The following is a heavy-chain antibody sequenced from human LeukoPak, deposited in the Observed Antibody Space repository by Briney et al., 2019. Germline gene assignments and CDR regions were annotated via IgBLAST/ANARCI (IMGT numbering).Heavy chain of an antibody. J-gene: IGHJ4*02. CDR3: ARDPNYDILTGYYDLWDY. D-gene: IGHD3-9*01. CDR1: GGSISSYY. CDR2: IYYSGST. Sequence: SETLSLTCTVSGGSISSYYRSWIRQPPGKGLEWIGYIYYSGSTNYNPSLKSRVTISVDTSKNQFSLKLSSVTAEDTAVYYCARDPNYDILTGYYDLWDYWGQGTLVTVSS. V-gene: IGHV4-59*01.